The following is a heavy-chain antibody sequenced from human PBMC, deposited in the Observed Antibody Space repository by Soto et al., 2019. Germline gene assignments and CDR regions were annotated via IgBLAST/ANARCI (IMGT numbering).Heavy chain of an antibody. CDR3: AKGPSIVYYDSSGYYDY. CDR2: ISYDGSNK. D-gene: IGHD3-22*01. J-gene: IGHJ4*02. CDR1: GFTFSSYG. Sequence: QVQLVESGGGVVQPGRSLRLSCAASGFTFSSYGMHWVRQAPGKGLEWVAVISYDGSNKYYADSVKGRFTISRDNSKNTLYLQMNSLRAEDTAVYYCAKGPSIVYYDSSGYYDYWGQGTLVTVSS. V-gene: IGHV3-30*18.